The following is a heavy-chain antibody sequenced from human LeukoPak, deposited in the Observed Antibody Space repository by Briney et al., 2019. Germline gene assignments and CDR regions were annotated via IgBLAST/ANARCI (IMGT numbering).Heavy chain of an antibody. CDR3: ARDLTTVTSYYYGMDV. CDR2: ISYDGSNK. D-gene: IGHD4-17*01. J-gene: IGHJ6*02. Sequence: GRSLRLSCAASGFTFSSYAMHWARQAPGKGLEWVAVISYDGSNKYYADSVKGRFTISRDNSKNTLYLQMNSLRAEDTAVYYCARDLTTVTSYYYGMDVWGQGTTVTVSS. V-gene: IGHV3-30-3*01. CDR1: GFTFSSYA.